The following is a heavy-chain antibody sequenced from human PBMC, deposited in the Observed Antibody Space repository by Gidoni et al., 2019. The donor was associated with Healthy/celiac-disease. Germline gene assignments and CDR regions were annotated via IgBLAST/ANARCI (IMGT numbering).Heavy chain of an antibody. Sequence: EVQLVESGGGLVQPGRSLRLSCAASGFTFDDYAMEWVRQAPGKGLEWGSGISWNSGSIGYADSVKGRFTISRDNAKNSLYLQMNSLRAEDTALYYCAKGIAAEPLEPDYWGQGTLVTVSS. CDR1: GFTFDDYA. J-gene: IGHJ4*02. CDR2: ISWNSGSI. D-gene: IGHD1-1*01. V-gene: IGHV3-9*01. CDR3: AKGIAAEPLEPDY.